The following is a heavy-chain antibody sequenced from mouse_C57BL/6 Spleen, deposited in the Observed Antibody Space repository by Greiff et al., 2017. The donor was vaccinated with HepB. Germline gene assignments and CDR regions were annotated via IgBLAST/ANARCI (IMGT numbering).Heavy chain of an antibody. Sequence: VQLQQSGPELVKPGASVKMSCKASGYTFTDYNMHWVKQSHGKSLEWIGYINPNNGGTSYNQKFKGNATLTVNKSSSTAYMELRSLTSEDSAVYYCARSYGSSYLAWFAYWGQGTLVTVSA. D-gene: IGHD1-1*01. CDR1: GYTFTDYN. V-gene: IGHV1-22*01. CDR2: INPNNGGT. J-gene: IGHJ3*01. CDR3: ARSYGSSYLAWFAY.